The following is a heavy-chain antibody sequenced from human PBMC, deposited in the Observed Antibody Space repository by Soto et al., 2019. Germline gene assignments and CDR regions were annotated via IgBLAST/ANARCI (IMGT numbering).Heavy chain of an antibody. J-gene: IGHJ3*02. CDR3: ARVGISSSDAFDI. CDR2: IYYTGNT. CDR1: GGSISSGGYY. V-gene: IGHV4-31*03. D-gene: IGHD6-6*01. Sequence: QVQLQESGPGLVKPSQTLSLTCTVSGGSISSGGYYWSWIRQHPEKGLEWIGYIYYTGNTYYNASLNSRVTISVDTSNNQFSLKLSSVTAADTAVYYCARVGISSSDAFDIWGQGTTVTVSS.